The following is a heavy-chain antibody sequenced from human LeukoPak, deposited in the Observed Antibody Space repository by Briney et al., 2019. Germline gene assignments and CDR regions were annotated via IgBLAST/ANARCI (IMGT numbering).Heavy chain of an antibody. CDR3: AKDKKDFRQLTYYMDV. D-gene: IGHD5-24*01. V-gene: IGHV3-66*03. CDR1: GFTVSSNS. J-gene: IGHJ6*03. Sequence: GGSLRLSCTVSGFTVSSNSMSWVRQAPGKGLEWVSFIYSDNTHYSDSVKGRFTISRDNSKNTLYLQMNSLRAEDTAVYYSAKDKKDFRQLTYYMDVWGKGTTVTISS. CDR2: IYSDNT.